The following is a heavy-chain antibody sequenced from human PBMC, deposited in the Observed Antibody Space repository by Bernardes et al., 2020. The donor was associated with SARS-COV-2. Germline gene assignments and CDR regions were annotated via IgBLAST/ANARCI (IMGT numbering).Heavy chain of an antibody. CDR2: ISQSGNT. CDR1: GDSITNRNW. J-gene: IGHJ6*02. Sequence: TLSLTCAVSGDSITNRNWWSWVRQTPEKGLEWIGEISQSGNTNYNPSLKSRVTISLDKSKNQFSLKLNSVNAADTAVYYCARPNRTTGMDVWGQGTTVTVSS. CDR3: ARPNRTTGMDV. D-gene: IGHD4-17*01. V-gene: IGHV4-4*02.